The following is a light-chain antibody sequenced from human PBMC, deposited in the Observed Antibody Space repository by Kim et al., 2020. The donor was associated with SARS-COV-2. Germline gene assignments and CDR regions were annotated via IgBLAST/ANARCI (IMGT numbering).Light chain of an antibody. J-gene: IGKJ1*01. CDR2: GAS. CDR1: QSISNNY. V-gene: IGKV3-20*01. Sequence: EIVLTQSPGTLSLSPGDTATLSCRASQSISNNYLAWFRQIPVQAPRLLFYGASKRNTGIPDRFSGSGSGTDFTLTISRLEPEDFAVYYCQQYGSLPWTFGQGTKVDIK. CDR3: QQYGSLPWT.